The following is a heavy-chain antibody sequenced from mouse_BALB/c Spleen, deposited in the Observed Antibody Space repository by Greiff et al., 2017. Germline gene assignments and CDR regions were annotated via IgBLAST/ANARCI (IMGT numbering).Heavy chain of an antibody. CDR2: IHPSDSDT. J-gene: IGHJ1*01. V-gene: IGHV1-74*01. Sequence: QVHVKQSGAELVRPGASVKLSCKASGYSFTSYWMNWVKQRPGQGLEWIGMIHPSDSDTRFNQKFKDKATLTVDKSSSTAYMQLSSPTSEDSAVYYCARSHDGYLGYFDVWGAGTTVTVSS. CDR1: GYSFTSYW. D-gene: IGHD2-3*01. CDR3: ARSHDGYLGYFDV.